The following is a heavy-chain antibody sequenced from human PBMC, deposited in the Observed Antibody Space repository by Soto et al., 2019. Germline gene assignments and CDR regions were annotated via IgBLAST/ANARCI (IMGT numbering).Heavy chain of an antibody. CDR2: IYYSGST. V-gene: IGHV4-31*03. CDR1: GGSISSGGYY. Sequence: TLSLTCTVSGGSISSGGYYWSWIRQHPGKGLEWIGYIYYSGSTYYNPSLKSRVTISVDTSKNQFSLELSSVTAADTAVYYCASSRRARPWGLNWFDPWGQGTLVTVSS. J-gene: IGHJ5*02. CDR3: ASSRRARPWGLNWFDP. D-gene: IGHD6-6*01.